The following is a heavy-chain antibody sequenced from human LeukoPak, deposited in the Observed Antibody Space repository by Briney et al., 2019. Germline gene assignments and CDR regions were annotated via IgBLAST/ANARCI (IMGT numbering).Heavy chain of an antibody. CDR3: VVGIAAAGTIAFDI. CDR1: GYTFTSYY. J-gene: IGHJ3*02. Sequence: GASVKVSCKASGYTFTSYYMHWVRQAPGQGPEWMGIINPSGGSTSYAQKFQGRVTMTRDMSTSTVYMELSSLRAEDTAVYYCVVGIAAAGTIAFDIWGQGTMVTVSS. D-gene: IGHD6-13*01. CDR2: INPSGGST. V-gene: IGHV1-46*01.